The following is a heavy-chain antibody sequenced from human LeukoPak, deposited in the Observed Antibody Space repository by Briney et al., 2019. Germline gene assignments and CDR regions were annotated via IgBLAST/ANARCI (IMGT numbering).Heavy chain of an antibody. CDR1: GFDVTQHE. V-gene: IGHV3-48*02. D-gene: IGHD7-27*01. CDR3: TRENWGPDY. J-gene: IGHJ4*02. Sequence: GGSLRLSCATSGFDVTQHEFNWVRQAPGKGLEWVAYISATGSYVKYAESVKGRFTVSRDNAKNSVYLQLNSLRDEDTAIYYCTRENWGPDYWGQGTLVTVSS. CDR2: ISATGSYV.